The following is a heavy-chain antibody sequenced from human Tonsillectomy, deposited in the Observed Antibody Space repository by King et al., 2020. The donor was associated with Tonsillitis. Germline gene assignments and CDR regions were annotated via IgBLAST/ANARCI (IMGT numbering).Heavy chain of an antibody. Sequence: VQLVESGGGLVQPGGALRLSCAASVFTFSRYAMSWVGQAPGKGLEWVSAISGSGGSTYYADSVKGRFTISRENSKNTLYLQMNSLRAEDTAVYYCAKEDEVTTGGPIDYWGQGTLVTVSS. CDR2: ISGSGGST. CDR3: AKEDEVTTGGPIDY. V-gene: IGHV3-23*04. CDR1: VFTFSRYA. J-gene: IGHJ4*02. D-gene: IGHD4-17*01.